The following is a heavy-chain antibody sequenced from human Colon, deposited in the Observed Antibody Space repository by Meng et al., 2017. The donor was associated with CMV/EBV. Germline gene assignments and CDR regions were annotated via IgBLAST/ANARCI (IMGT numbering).Heavy chain of an antibody. D-gene: IGHD3-9*01. Sequence: SGHTFHTSSMNCVRHAPGQGLECMVCINTNARNPSYALNFTGRFVFSFDTSLSTAYLQITSIKAEDTAVYFCALEDILSGQYSFDYWGQGSLVTVSS. CDR2: INTNARNP. CDR1: GHTFHTSS. CDR3: ALEDILSGQYSFDY. V-gene: IGHV7-4-1*02. J-gene: IGHJ4*02.